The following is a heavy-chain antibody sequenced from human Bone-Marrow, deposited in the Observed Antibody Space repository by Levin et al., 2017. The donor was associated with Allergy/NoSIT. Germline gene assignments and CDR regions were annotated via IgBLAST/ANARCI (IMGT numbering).Heavy chain of an antibody. CDR1: GSSFTSYW. CDR2: IYPGDSDT. D-gene: IGHD2-2*01. J-gene: IGHJ6*03. CDR3: ARLGMGGVRVKSAAMHLLDYYYMDV. Sequence: GGSLRLSCKGSGSSFTSYWIGWVRQMPGKGLEWMGIIYPGDSDTRYSPSFQGQVTISADKSISTAYLQWSSLKASDTAMYYCARLGMGGVRVKSAAMHLLDYYYMDVWGKGTTVTVSS. V-gene: IGHV5-51*01.